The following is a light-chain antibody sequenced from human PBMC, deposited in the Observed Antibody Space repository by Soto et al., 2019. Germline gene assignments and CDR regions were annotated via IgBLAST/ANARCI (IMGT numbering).Light chain of an antibody. V-gene: IGKV3-15*01. CDR2: GAS. CDR1: QSLGSD. J-gene: IGKJ1*01. Sequence: RLMTQSPGTLSLSPGDTATLSCGASQSLGSDLAWYQQKTGQAPRLLIFGASARPTGIPARISGSGSGTELTITISSMRYEDFEVYFCQQYYNWTRTFGQGTKVDIK. CDR3: QQYYNWTRT.